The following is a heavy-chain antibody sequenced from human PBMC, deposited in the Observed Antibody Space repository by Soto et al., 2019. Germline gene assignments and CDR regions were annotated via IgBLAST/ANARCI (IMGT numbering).Heavy chain of an antibody. D-gene: IGHD5-12*01. CDR2: IIPTFGKP. CDR3: AAEEGMDEVDYFYVMEV. J-gene: IGHJ6*02. CDR1: GGSFSSLG. Sequence: QVQLEQSGAEVRQPGSSVKVSCKASGGSFSSLGLSWVRRAPGQGLEWMGGIIPTFGKPTYTQKFQARITITADESTRTAYMELTILTSEDTAVYYCAAEEGMDEVDYFYVMEVWGQGTAVTV. V-gene: IGHV1-69*12.